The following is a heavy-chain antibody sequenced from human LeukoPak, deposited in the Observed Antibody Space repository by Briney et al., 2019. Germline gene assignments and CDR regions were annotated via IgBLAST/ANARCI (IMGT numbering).Heavy chain of an antibody. J-gene: IGHJ4*02. V-gene: IGHV1-69*05. CDR2: IIPIFGTA. CDR3: AKHTGTTSYFDY. CDR1: GGTFSSYA. Sequence: ASVKVSCKASGGTFSSYAISWVRQAPGQGLEWMGGIIPIFGTANYAQKFQGRVTITTDESTSTAYVELSSLRSEDTAVYYCAKHTGTTSYFDYWGQGTLVTVSS. D-gene: IGHD1-7*01.